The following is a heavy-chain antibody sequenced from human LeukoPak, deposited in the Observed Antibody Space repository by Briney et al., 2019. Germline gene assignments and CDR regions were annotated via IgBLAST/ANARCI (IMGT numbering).Heavy chain of an antibody. CDR3: AKVISGWSVKDF. D-gene: IGHD6-19*01. CDR2: ISYDGSNK. V-gene: IGHV3-30*18. CDR1: GFTFSSYG. Sequence: GGSLSLSCAASGFTFSSYGMHWLRQAPGKGLEGVAVISYDGSNKYYADSVKGRFTISRDNAKNTLYLQMSSLRGEETAVYYCAKVISGWSVKDFWGQGTLVTVSS. J-gene: IGHJ4*02.